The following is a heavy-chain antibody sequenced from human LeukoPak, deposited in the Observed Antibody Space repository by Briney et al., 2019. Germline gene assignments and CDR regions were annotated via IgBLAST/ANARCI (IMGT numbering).Heavy chain of an antibody. CDR3: ARVPRRRGYFDY. V-gene: IGHV3-30-3*01. D-gene: IGHD3-10*01. CDR1: GFTFSSYA. CDR2: ISYDGSNK. Sequence: GGSLRLSCAASGFTFSSYAMHWVRQAPGKGLEWVAVISYDGSNKYYADSVKGRFTISRDNSKNTLYLQMNSLRVEDTAVYYCARVPRRRGYFDYWGQGTLVTVSS. J-gene: IGHJ4*02.